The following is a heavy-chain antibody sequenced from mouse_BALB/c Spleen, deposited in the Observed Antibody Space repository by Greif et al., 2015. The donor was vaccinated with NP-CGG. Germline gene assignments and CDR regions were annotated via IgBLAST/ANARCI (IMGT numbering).Heavy chain of an antibody. CDR3: AVFYGYDVGLDY. Sequence: VQLKESGPGLVKPSRSLSLTCTVTGYSITSDYAWNWIRQFPGNKLEWMGYIGYSGSTSYNPSLKSRISITRDTSKNQFFLQLNSVTTEDTATYYCAVFYGYDVGLDYWGQGTTLTVSS. D-gene: IGHD2-2*01. J-gene: IGHJ2*01. CDR2: IGYSGST. CDR1: GYSITSDYA. V-gene: IGHV3-2*02.